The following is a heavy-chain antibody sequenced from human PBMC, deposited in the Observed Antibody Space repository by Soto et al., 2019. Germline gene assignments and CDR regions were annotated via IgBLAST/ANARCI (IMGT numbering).Heavy chain of an antibody. V-gene: IGHV1-69*12. Sequence: QVQLVQSGAEVKEPGSSVNVSCKTSGGTFGNTAVTWVRQVPGQGLEWIGGIVPLFGTANYAQKFRGRVRTPADESTSTAYMDLSSLRSDDTAIYYCARDGDPGYSFWSGPLGGGRFDPWGQGTLVTVSS. CDR1: GGTFGNTA. D-gene: IGHD3-3*01. J-gene: IGHJ5*02. CDR2: IVPLFGTA. CDR3: ARDGDPGYSFWSGPLGGGRFDP.